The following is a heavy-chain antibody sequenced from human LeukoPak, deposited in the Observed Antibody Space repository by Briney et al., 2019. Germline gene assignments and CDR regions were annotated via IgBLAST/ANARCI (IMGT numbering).Heavy chain of an antibody. CDR2: IYYSGST. J-gene: IGHJ6*02. V-gene: IGHV4-30-4*01. CDR1: GGSISSGDYY. Sequence: PSETLSLTCTVSGGSISSGDYYWSWIRQPPGKGLEWIGYIYYSGSTYYNPSLKSRVTVSVDKSKNQFSLTLSSVTAADTAVYYCARGELLWFGELSGYGMDVWGQGTTVTVSS. CDR3: ARGELLWFGELSGYGMDV. D-gene: IGHD3-10*01.